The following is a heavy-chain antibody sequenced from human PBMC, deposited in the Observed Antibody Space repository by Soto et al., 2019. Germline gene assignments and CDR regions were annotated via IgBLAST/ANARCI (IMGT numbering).Heavy chain of an antibody. J-gene: IGHJ6*02. V-gene: IGHV5-51*01. D-gene: IGHD2-15*01. CDR3: ARQRRDASDNCYLYPMNV. CDR2: IYPDDSDT. CDR1: GSTFSTSW. Sequence: GESLRISCQSSGSTFSTSWLAWVRQRPEKAQEWFVLIYPDDSDTRYNPLFRGQVTISAEKSSSGIFLRWSSLKAWDAATYYCARQRRDASDNCYLYPMNVWGQGTTVTVSS.